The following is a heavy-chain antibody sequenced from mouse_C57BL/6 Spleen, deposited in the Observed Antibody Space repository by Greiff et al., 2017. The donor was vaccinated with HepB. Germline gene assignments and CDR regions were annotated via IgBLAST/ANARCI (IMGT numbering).Heavy chain of an antibody. CDR2: IYPGSGNT. CDR3: AKDPGRGFAY. CDR1: GYTFTDYY. Sequence: VKLVESGAELVRPGASVKLSCKASGYTFTDYYINWVKQRPGQGLEWIARIYPGSGNTYYNEKFKGKATLTAEKSSSTAYMQLSSLTSEDSAVYFCAKDPGRGFAYWGQGTLVTVSA. V-gene: IGHV1-76*01. J-gene: IGHJ3*01.